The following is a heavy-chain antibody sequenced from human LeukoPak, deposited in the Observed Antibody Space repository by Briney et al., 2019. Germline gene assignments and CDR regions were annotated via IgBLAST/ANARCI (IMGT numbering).Heavy chain of an antibody. CDR3: AKDLRGVGATEN. V-gene: IGHV3-23*01. Sequence: PGGSLRLSCVASGFTFSIYGMSWVRQAPGKGLEWVSAISGSGDGTYYADSVKGRFTISRDNSINTLYLQMNSLRAEDTAVYYCAKDLRGVGATENWGQGTLVTVSS. CDR2: ISGSGDGT. CDR1: GFTFSIYG. J-gene: IGHJ4*02. D-gene: IGHD1-26*01.